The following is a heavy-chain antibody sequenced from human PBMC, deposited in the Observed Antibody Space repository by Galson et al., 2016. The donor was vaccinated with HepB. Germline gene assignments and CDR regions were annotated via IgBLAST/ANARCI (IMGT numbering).Heavy chain of an antibody. CDR2: IIPILGTA. D-gene: IGHD2-2*01. J-gene: IGHJ4*02. Sequence: SVKVSCKASGGTFSSYAISWVRQAPGQGLEWMGQIIPILGTANSAQNFQGRVTITADESTSTAYMELRRLRSQDTAVYYCARHCISSNCYPAFDYWGQGTLVTVSS. V-gene: IGHV1-69*11. CDR3: ARHCISSNCYPAFDY. CDR1: GGTFSSYA.